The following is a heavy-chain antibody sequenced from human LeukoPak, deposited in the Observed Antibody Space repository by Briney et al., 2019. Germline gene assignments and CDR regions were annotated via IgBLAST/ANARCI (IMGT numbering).Heavy chain of an antibody. J-gene: IGHJ4*02. CDR3: AKDKYGSGYDYFNY. CDR2: IRYDGSNK. D-gene: IGHD5-12*01. V-gene: IGHV3-30*02. CDR1: GFTFSSYG. Sequence: GRSLSLSCAASGFTFSSYGMHWVRQAPGKGLEWVAFIRYDGSNKYYADSVKGRFTSSRDNSKNTLYLQMNSLRAEDTAVYYCAKDKYGSGYDYFNYWGQGTLVTVSS.